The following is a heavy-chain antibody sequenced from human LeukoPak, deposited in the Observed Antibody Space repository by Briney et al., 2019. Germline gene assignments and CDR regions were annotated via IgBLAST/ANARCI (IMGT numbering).Heavy chain of an antibody. D-gene: IGHD3-10*01. J-gene: IGHJ3*02. CDR1: GFTFSSYG. CDR3: AKDWFGSGSYYNSDAFDI. Sequence: GGSLRLSCAASGFTFSSYGMHWVRQAPGKGLEWVAVISYDGSNKYYADSVKGRFTISRDNSKNMLYLQMNSLRAEDTAVYYCAKDWFGSGSYYNSDAFDIWGQGTMVTVSS. CDR2: ISYDGSNK. V-gene: IGHV3-30*18.